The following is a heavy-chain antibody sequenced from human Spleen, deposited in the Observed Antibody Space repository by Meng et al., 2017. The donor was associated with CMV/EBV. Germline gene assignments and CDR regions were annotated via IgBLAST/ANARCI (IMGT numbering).Heavy chain of an antibody. CDR3: AAPGPDWYFDL. Sequence: SCVASGFSFSSYWMSWVRQAPGKGLEWVANIKQDGSEKYYVDSVKGRFTSSRDNAKNSLYLQMNSLRAEDTAVYYCAAPGPDWYFDLWGRGTLVTVSS. CDR1: GFSFSSYW. CDR2: IKQDGSEK. J-gene: IGHJ2*01. V-gene: IGHV3-7*01.